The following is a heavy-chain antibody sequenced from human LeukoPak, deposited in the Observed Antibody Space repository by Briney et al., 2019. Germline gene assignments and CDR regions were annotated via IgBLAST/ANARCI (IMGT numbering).Heavy chain of an antibody. CDR2: IYYSGST. CDR3: ARGTVSSGYSGPFDY. Sequence: SETLSLTCTVSGDSISSFYWSWIRQPPGKGLEWIGYIYYSGSTNYNPSLKGRVTISVDTSKSQFSLKLTSVTAADTAVYYCARGTVSSGYSGPFDYWGQGTLVTVSS. CDR1: GDSISSFY. V-gene: IGHV4-59*01. J-gene: IGHJ4*02. D-gene: IGHD3-22*01.